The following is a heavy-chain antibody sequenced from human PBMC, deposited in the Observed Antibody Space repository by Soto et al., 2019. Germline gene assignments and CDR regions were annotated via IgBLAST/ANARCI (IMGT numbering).Heavy chain of an antibody. Sequence: GGSLRLSCAASGFTLSSYDMHWVRQATGKGLEWVSAIGTAGDTYYPGSVKGRFTISRENAKNSLYLQMNSLRAGDTAVYYCARGTGSGYYDIDVRAQRTTVPVSS. CDR3: ARGTGSGYYDIDV. CDR2: IGTAGDT. V-gene: IGHV3-13*01. CDR1: GFTLSSYD. D-gene: IGHD6-19*01. J-gene: IGHJ6*02.